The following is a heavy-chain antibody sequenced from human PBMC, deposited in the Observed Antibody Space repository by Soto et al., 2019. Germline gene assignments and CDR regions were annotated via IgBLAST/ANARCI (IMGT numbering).Heavy chain of an antibody. J-gene: IGHJ6*02. D-gene: IGHD2-15*01. CDR2: TYYRSKWYN. CDR3: ARDRVVVAATNYYYYYGMDV. V-gene: IGHV6-1*01. CDR1: GGSVSSNIAA. Sequence: SQTLSLTCAISGGSVSSNIAAWNCIRQSPSRGLEWLGRTYYRSKWYNDYAVSVKSRITINPDTSKNQFSLQLNSVTPEDTAVYYCARDRVVVAATNYYYYYGMDVWGQGTTVTVSS.